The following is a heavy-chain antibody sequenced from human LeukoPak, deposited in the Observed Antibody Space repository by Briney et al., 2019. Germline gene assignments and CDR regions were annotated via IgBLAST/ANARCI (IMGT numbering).Heavy chain of an antibody. CDR2: TYHSGST. V-gene: IGHV4-38-2*02. J-gene: IGHJ4*02. CDR1: GYSISSGYY. Sequence: SETLSLTCTVSGYSISSGYYWGWIRQPPGKGLEWIGSTYHSGSTYYNPSLKSRVTISVDTSKNQFSLKLSSVTAADTAVYYCARDRGNFGFGYWGQGTLVTVSS. D-gene: IGHD1-7*01. CDR3: ARDRGNFGFGY.